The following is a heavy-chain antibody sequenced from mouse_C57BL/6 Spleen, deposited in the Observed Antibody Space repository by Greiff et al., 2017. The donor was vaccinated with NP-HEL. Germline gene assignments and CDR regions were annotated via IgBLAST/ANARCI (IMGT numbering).Heavy chain of an antibody. J-gene: IGHJ4*01. D-gene: IGHD2-5*01. Sequence: VQLQQSGPELVKPGASVKIPCKASGYTFTDYNMDWVKQSHGKSLEWIGDINPNNGGTIYNQKFKGKATLTVDKSSSTAYMELRSLTSEVTAVYYCAVMYSNCYAMDYWGQGTSVTVSS. CDR1: GYTFTDYN. V-gene: IGHV1-18*01. CDR2: INPNNGGT. CDR3: AVMYSNCYAMDY.